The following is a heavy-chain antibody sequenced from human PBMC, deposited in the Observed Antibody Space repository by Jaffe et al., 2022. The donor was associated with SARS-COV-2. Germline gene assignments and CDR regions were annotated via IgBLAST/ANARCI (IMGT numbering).Heavy chain of an antibody. Sequence: QVQLQESGPGLVKPSETLSLTCTVSGGSISSYYWSWIRQPPGKGLEWIGYIYYSGSTNYNPSLKSRVTISVDTSKNQFSLKLSSVTAADTAVYYCARGDWNYDSVAFDIWGQGTMVTVSS. CDR1: GGSISSYY. J-gene: IGHJ3*02. CDR2: IYYSGST. D-gene: IGHD1-7*01. V-gene: IGHV4-59*01. CDR3: ARGDWNYDSVAFDI.